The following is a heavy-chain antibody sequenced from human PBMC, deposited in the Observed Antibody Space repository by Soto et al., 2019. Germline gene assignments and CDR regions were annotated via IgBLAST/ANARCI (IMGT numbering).Heavy chain of an antibody. CDR3: ARRYGRAFDY. V-gene: IGHV4-30-2*01. CDR2: IYHSGST. D-gene: IGHD1-1*01. Sequence: SETLSLTCAVSGGSISSGGYSWSWIRQPPGKGLEWIGYIYHSGSTYYNTSLKSRVTISVDRSKNQFSLKLSSVTAADTAVYYCARRYGRAFDYWGQGTLVTVSS. CDR1: GGSISSGGYS. J-gene: IGHJ4*02.